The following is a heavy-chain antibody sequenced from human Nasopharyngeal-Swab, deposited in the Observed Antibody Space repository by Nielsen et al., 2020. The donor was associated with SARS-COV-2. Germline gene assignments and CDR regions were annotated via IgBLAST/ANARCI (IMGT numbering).Heavy chain of an antibody. Sequence: SVKVSCKASGGTFSSYAISWVRQAPGQGLEWMGGIIPIFGTANYAQKFQGRVTITADESTSTAYMELSSLRSEDTAVYYCASGNYDILTGYYEEPYYFDYWGQGTLVTASS. CDR1: GGTFSSYA. J-gene: IGHJ4*02. CDR3: ASGNYDILTGYYEEPYYFDY. V-gene: IGHV1-69*13. CDR2: IIPIFGTA. D-gene: IGHD3-9*01.